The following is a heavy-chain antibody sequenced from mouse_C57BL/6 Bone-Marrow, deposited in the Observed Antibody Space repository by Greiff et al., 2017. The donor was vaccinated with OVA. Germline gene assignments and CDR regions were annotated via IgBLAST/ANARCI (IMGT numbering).Heavy chain of an antibody. CDR2: IWWDDDK. D-gene: IGHD3-2*01. V-gene: IGHV8-8*01. CDR3: ARIGPLDSSFAY. J-gene: IGHJ3*01. CDR1: GFSLSTFGMG. Sequence: QVTLKESGPGILQPSQTLSLTCSFSGFSLSTFGMGVGWIRQPSGKGLEWLAHIWWDDDKYYNPALKSRLTISKDTSKNQVFLKLANVDTADTATYYCARIGPLDSSFAYWGQGTLVTVSA.